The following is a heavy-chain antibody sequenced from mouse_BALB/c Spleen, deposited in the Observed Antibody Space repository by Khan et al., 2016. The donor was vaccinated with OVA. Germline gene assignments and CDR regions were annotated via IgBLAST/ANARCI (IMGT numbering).Heavy chain of an antibody. CDR3: VRDGAYHRNDGWFAY. CDR2: INPSNGYT. D-gene: IGHD2-14*01. Sequence: VQLQQSGAELARPGASVKMSCKASGYTFTSYTIHWIKLRPGQGLEWIGYINPSNGYTNYNQKFRDKATLTADKSSTTAYMQLGSLTSDDSAVYNCVRDGAYHRNDGWFAYWGQGTLVTVSA. CDR1: GYTFTSYT. V-gene: IGHV1-4*01. J-gene: IGHJ3*01.